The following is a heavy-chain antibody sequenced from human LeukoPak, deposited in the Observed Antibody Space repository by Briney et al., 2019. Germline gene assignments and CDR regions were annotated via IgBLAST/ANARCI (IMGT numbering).Heavy chain of an antibody. CDR3: TRVPSDYGDYEYYYYYYMDV. V-gene: IGHV3-49*04. CDR2: IRSKAYGGTT. J-gene: IGHJ6*03. CDR1: GFTFGDYA. D-gene: IGHD4-17*01. Sequence: PGGSLRLSCTASGFTFGDYAMSWVRQAPGKGLEWVGFIRSKAYGGTTEYAASVKGRFTISRDDSKSIAYLQMNSLKTEDTAVYYCTRVPSDYGDYEYYYYYYMDVWGKGTTVTISS.